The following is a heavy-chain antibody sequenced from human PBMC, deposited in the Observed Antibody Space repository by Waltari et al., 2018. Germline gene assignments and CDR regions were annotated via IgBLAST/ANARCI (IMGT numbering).Heavy chain of an antibody. CDR3: ARGYGSGSHLYYYYYMDV. V-gene: IGHV4-39*07. CDR1: GGSISGSGWY. CDR2: VYYSGRT. D-gene: IGHD3-10*01. Sequence: QLQLQESGPGLVKPSETLSLTCTVSGGSISGSGWYWGWIRQTPGKGLEWIGRVYYSGRTYYNPSRKSRVTISVDTFKNHFSLKLNSVTAADTAVYYCARGYGSGSHLYYYYYMDVWGKGTTVTISS. J-gene: IGHJ6*03.